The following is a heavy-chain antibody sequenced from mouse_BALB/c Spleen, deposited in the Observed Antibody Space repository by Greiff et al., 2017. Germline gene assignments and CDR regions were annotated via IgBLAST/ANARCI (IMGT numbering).Heavy chain of an antibody. V-gene: IGHV3-2*02. Sequence: EVQLVESGPGLVKPSQSLSLTCTVTGYSITSDYAWNWIRQFPGNKLEWMGYISYSGSTSYNPSLKSRISITRDTSKNQFFLQLNSVTTEDTATYYCASDYDAMDYWGQGTSVTVSS. CDR2: ISYSGST. J-gene: IGHJ4*01. CDR1: GYSITSDYA. CDR3: ASDYDAMDY.